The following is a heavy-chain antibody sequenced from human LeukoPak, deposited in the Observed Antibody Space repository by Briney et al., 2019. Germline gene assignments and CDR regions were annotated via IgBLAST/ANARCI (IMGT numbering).Heavy chain of an antibody. D-gene: IGHD6-19*01. CDR1: GVSISSSNW. CDR2: IYHSGST. V-gene: IGHV4-4*02. CDR3: ARDGGTYSSGWYYDY. J-gene: IGHJ4*02. Sequence: SGTLSLTCAVSGVSISSSNWWRGVRQPPGKGLEWIGEIYHSGSTNYNPSLKSRVTISVDKSKNQFSLKLSSVTAADTAVYYCARDGGTYSSGWYYDYWGQGTLVTVSS.